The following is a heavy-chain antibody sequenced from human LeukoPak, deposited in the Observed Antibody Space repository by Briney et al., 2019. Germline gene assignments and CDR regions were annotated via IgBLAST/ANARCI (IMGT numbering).Heavy chain of an antibody. J-gene: IGHJ4*02. V-gene: IGHV1-18*01. CDR3: ASWAGYCSSNNCYATSLDY. CDR2: ISAHNINT. D-gene: IGHD2-2*01. CDR1: GYTFSNYG. Sequence: ASVKVSCKASGYTFSNYGHTWVRQAPGQGLEEMGWISAHNINTKVAQKLQGRDNITTHTSTNTAYMELRSLRSDDTAVYYCASWAGYCSSNNCYATSLDYWGQGTLVTVSA.